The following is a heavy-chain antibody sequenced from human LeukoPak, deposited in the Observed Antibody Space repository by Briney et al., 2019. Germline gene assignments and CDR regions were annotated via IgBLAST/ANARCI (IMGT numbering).Heavy chain of an antibody. CDR1: GFTFSHYS. J-gene: IGHJ3*02. CDR2: ISSSSSYI. V-gene: IGHV3-21*03. Sequence: GGSLRLSCTASGFTFSHYSINWVRQAPGKRLEWVSSISSSSSYIYYADSVKGRFTISRANAKNFLFLQMNSLRAEDTAVYYCARRAASANDAFDIWGQGTMVTVSS. CDR3: ARRAASANDAFDI. D-gene: IGHD6-13*01.